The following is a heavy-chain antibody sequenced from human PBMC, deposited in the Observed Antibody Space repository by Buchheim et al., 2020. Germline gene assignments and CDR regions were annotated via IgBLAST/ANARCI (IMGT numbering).Heavy chain of an antibody. D-gene: IGHD7-27*01. CDR3: AKGRSGDFDY. Sequence: QVQLVESGGGVVQPGRSLRLSCAASGFTFSSYGMHWVRQAPGKGLEWVAVISYDGSNKYYADSVKGRFTISRDNSKSTLYLQMNSLRAEDTAVYYCAKGRSGDFDYWGQGTL. V-gene: IGHV3-30*18. CDR1: GFTFSSYG. CDR2: ISYDGSNK. J-gene: IGHJ4*02.